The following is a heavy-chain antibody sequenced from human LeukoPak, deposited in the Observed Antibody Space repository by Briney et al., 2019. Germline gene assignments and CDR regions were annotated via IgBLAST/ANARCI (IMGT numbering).Heavy chain of an antibody. CDR1: GFTVSSNY. V-gene: IGHV3-53*01. Sequence: PGGSLRLSCAASGFTVSSNYMSWVRQAPGKGLEWVSVIYSGGSTYYADSVKGRFTISRDNSKNTLYLQMNSLRAEDTAVYYCARDSYSIAVAGRFDPWGQGTLVTVSS. D-gene: IGHD6-19*01. J-gene: IGHJ5*02. CDR2: IYSGGST. CDR3: ARDSYSIAVAGRFDP.